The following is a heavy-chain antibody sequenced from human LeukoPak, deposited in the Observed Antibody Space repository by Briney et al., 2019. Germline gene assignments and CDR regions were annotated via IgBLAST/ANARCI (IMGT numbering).Heavy chain of an antibody. CDR1: GFTFSSYG. D-gene: IGHD3-3*01. CDR3: AREIGLTIFGVMYYYGMDV. V-gene: IGHV3-33*01. CDR2: IWYDGSNK. J-gene: IGHJ6*02. Sequence: GGSLRLSCAASGFTFSSYGMHWVRRAPGEGLEWVAVIWYDGSNKYYADSVKGRFTISRDNSKNTLYLQMNSLRAEDTAVYYCAREIGLTIFGVMYYYGMDVWGQGTTVTVSS.